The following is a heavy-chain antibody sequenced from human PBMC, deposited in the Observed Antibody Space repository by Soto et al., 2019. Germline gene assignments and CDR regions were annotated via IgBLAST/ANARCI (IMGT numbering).Heavy chain of an antibody. CDR1: GYTFTSYG. D-gene: IGHD3-3*01. CDR3: AKSLNGYYDFWSGYPSAFDI. V-gene: IGHV1-8*02. J-gene: IGHJ3*02. CDR2: MNPNSGNT. Sequence: ASVKVSCKASGYTFTSYGINWVRQATGQGLEWMGWMNPNSGNTGYAQKFQGRVTMTRNTSISTAYMELSSLRSEDTAVYYCAKSLNGYYDFWSGYPSAFDIWGQGTMVTVSS.